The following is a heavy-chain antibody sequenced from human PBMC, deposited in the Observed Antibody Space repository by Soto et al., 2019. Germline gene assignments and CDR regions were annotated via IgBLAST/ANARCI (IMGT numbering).Heavy chain of an antibody. CDR1: GFTFSSYG. CDR2: ISYDGSNK. CDR3: AKDYKTSSSWLDY. J-gene: IGHJ4*02. Sequence: QVQLVESGGGVVQPGRSLRLSCAASGFTFSSYGMHWVRQAPGKGLEWVAVISYDGSNKYYADSVKGRFPISRDNSKNTLYLQMNSLRAEDTAVYYCAKDYKTSSSWLDYWGQGTLVTVSS. D-gene: IGHD6-13*01. V-gene: IGHV3-30*18.